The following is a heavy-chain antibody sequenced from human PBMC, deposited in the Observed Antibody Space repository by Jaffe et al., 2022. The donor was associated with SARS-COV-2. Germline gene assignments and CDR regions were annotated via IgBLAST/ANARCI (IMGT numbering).Heavy chain of an antibody. J-gene: IGHJ6*02. CDR2: IWYDGSNK. V-gene: IGHV3-33*01. CDR3: AREKARSEEGFVYYYGMDV. D-gene: IGHD3-3*01. Sequence: QVQLVESGGGVVQPGRSLRLSCAASGFTFSSYGMHWVRQAPGKGLEWVAVIWYDGSNKYYADSVKGRFTISRDNSKNTLYLQMNSLRAEDTAVYYCAREKARSEEGFVYYYGMDVWGQGTTVTVSS. CDR1: GFTFSSYG.